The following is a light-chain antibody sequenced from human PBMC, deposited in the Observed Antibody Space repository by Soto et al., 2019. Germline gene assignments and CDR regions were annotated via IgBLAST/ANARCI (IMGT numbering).Light chain of an antibody. CDR2: DVS. V-gene: IGLV2-14*01. J-gene: IGLJ2*01. Sequence: QSALTQPASVSGSPGQSITISCTGTSSDVGGYNYVSWYQQHPGTAPKLMIYDVSNRPSGVSNRFSGSKSGNTASLTISGLQAEDEADYYCSSYTSSSTLVFGGGTKL. CDR1: SSDVGGYNY. CDR3: SSYTSSSTLV.